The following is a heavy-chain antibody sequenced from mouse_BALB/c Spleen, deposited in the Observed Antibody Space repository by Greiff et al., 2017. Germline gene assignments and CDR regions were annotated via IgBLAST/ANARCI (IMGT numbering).Heavy chain of an antibody. V-gene: IGHV14-4*02. CDR1: GFNIKDYY. Sequence: EVQLQQSGAELVRPGALVKLSCKASGFNIKDYYMHWVKQRPEQGLEWIGWIDPENGDTEYAPKFQGKATMTADTSSNTAYLQLSSLTSEDTAVYYCNEGLRRLYAMDYGGQGTSVTVSA. CDR2: IDPENGDT. D-gene: IGHD1-2*01. J-gene: IGHJ4*01. CDR3: NEGLRRLYAMDY.